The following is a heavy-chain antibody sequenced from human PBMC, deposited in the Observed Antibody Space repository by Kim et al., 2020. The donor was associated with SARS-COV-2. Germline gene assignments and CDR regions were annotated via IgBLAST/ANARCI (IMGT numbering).Heavy chain of an antibody. Sequence: AQKPQGRVTMTTDTSTSTAYMGLRSLRSDDTAVYYCARDRFKAPPGLDPWGQGTLVTVSS. CDR3: ARDRFKAPPGLDP. V-gene: IGHV1-18*01. J-gene: IGHJ5*02. D-gene: IGHD3-10*01.